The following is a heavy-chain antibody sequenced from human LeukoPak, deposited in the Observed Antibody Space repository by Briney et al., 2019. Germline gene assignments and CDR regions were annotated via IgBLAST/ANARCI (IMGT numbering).Heavy chain of an antibody. CDR2: IRHDEANS. CDR1: GFNLNSYA. CDR3: AKEYTPSSPLGELDS. D-gene: IGHD6-6*01. V-gene: IGHV3-30*02. J-gene: IGHJ4*02. Sequence: GGSLRLSCAVSGFNLNSYAMHWVRQAPGKGLEWVAVIRHDEANSFYADSVQGRFTISRDTSKKLLYLQMNSLRVEDTAVYYCAKEYTPSSPLGELDSWGQGTLVTASS.